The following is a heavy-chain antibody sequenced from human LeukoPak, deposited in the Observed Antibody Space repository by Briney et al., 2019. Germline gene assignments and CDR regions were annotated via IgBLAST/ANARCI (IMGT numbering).Heavy chain of an antibody. D-gene: IGHD6-19*01. J-gene: IGHJ4*02. V-gene: IGHV3-23*01. Sequence: GESLRLSCAASGFTFSSYAMNWVRQAPGKGLGWVSSISESGGTTDYADSVKGRFSISRDNSKNTLYLQMNSLRAEDTAVYYCARQWLVNGWGQGTLVTVSS. CDR3: ARQWLVNG. CDR1: GFTFSSYA. CDR2: ISESGGTT.